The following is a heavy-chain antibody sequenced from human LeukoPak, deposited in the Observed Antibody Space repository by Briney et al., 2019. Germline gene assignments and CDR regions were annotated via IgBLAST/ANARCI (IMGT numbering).Heavy chain of an antibody. J-gene: IGHJ4*02. CDR1: GGTFSSYA. V-gene: IGHV1-69*05. Sequence: SVKVSCKASGGTFSSYAISWVRQAPGQGLEWMGGIIPIFGTANYAQKFQGRVTITTDESTSTAYMELSSLRSEDTAVYYCARDRGVGANPYYFDYRGQGTLVTVSS. CDR3: ARDRGVGANPYYFDY. D-gene: IGHD1-26*01. CDR2: IIPIFGTA.